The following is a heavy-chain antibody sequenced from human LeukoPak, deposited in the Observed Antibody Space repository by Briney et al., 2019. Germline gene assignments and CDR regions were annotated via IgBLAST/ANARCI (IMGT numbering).Heavy chain of an antibody. CDR3: ARPRDYYDSSGSFGY. J-gene: IGHJ4*02. CDR2: IWYDGSNK. Sequence: GRSLRLSCAASGFTFSSYGMHWVRQAPGKGPEWVAVIWYDGSNKYYADSVKCRFTISRDNSKNTLYLQMNSLRAEDTAVYYCARPRDYYDSSGSFGYWGQGTLVTVSS. D-gene: IGHD3-22*01. CDR1: GFTFSSYG. V-gene: IGHV3-33*01.